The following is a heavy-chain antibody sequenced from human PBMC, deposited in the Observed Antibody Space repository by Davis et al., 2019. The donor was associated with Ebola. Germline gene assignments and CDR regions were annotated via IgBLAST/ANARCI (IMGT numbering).Heavy chain of an antibody. J-gene: IGHJ4*02. CDR2: IIPIFGTA. CDR3: ARANWNDWALGY. Sequence: SVKVSCKASGGTFSSYAISWVRQAPGQGLEWMGGIIPIFGTANYAQKFQGRVTMTRDTSTSTVYMELSSLRSEDTAVYYCARANWNDWALGYWGQGTLVTVSS. D-gene: IGHD1-1*01. CDR1: GGTFSSYA. V-gene: IGHV1-69*05.